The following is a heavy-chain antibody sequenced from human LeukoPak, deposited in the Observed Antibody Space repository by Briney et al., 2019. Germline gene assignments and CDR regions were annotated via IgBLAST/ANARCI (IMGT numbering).Heavy chain of an antibody. Sequence: ASVKVSCKASGYTFTGYYMHWVRQAPGQGLEWMGRINPNSGGTNYAQKFQGRVTMTRDTSISTVYMELSRLRSDDTAVYYCARDYCSSTSCYQFDYWGQGTLVTVSS. CDR1: GYTFTGYY. CDR2: INPNSGGT. J-gene: IGHJ4*02. D-gene: IGHD2-2*01. CDR3: ARDYCSSTSCYQFDY. V-gene: IGHV1-2*06.